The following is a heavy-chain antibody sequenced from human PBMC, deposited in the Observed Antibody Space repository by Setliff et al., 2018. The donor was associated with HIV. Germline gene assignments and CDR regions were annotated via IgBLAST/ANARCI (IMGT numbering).Heavy chain of an antibody. Sequence: SETLSLTCTVFGGSMNNYYWNWIRQSPGKGLEWIGYVYYSGSTYYNPSLKSRVTISVDTSKNQFSLKLSSVTAADTAVYYCAGEAWTSYRSSSGYYYYYMDVWGKGTTVTVSS. V-gene: IGHV4-59*01. CDR3: AGEAWTSYRSSSGYYYYYMDV. CDR2: VYYSGST. D-gene: IGHD6-6*01. J-gene: IGHJ6*03. CDR1: GGSMNNYY.